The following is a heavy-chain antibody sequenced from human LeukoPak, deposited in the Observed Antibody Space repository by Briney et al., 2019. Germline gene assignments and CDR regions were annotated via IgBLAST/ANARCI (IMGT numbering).Heavy chain of an antibody. CDR2: ITGSGPYM. D-gene: IGHD3-10*01. V-gene: IGHV3-21*06. Sequence: GGTLRLSCAASGFTFSSYGMSWVRQAPGKGLEWVSSITGSGPYMLYADSVKHRFTISRDNTKNLLYLEMNSLRAEDTAMYFCVRDVGAVRGEVYFDYWGQGTLVTVSS. CDR1: GFTFSSYG. J-gene: IGHJ4*02. CDR3: VRDVGAVRGEVYFDY.